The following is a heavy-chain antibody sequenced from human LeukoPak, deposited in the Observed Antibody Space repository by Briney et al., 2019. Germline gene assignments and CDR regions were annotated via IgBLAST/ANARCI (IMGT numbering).Heavy chain of an antibody. V-gene: IGHV4-38-2*02. J-gene: IGHJ4*02. CDR2: MYHSGST. CDR3: ARRGGVNYYGSGRPYYFDY. D-gene: IGHD3-10*01. CDR1: GYSISSGHY. Sequence: SETLSLTCTVSGYSISSGHYWGWIRQPPGKGLEWIGSMYHSGSTYYNPSLKSRVTISVDTSKNQFSLKLSSVTAADTAVYYCARRGGVNYYGSGRPYYFDYWGQGTLVTVSS.